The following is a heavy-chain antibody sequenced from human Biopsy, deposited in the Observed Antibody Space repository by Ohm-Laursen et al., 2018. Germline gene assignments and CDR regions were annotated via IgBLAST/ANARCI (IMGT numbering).Heavy chain of an antibody. CDR2: IYSSGRT. CDR1: GGSLSSYY. D-gene: IGHD3-22*01. Sequence: TLSLTCAVSGGSLSSYYWSWIRQPAGKGLEWIGRIYSSGRTNYNPSLKSRVTLPMDTSKRQFSLKLSFVTAADTAVYYCARWTPEYDSSRYYLDAFDIWGQGTKVTVSS. CDR3: ARWTPEYDSSRYYLDAFDI. J-gene: IGHJ3*02. V-gene: IGHV4-4*07.